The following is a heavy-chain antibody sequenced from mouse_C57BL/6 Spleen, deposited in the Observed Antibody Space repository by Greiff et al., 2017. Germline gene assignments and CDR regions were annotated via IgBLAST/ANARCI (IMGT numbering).Heavy chain of an antibody. V-gene: IGHV1-82*01. CDR2: IYPGDGDT. CDR1: GYAFSSSW. CDR3: ARDGNYGVYFDY. D-gene: IGHD2-1*01. Sequence: QVHVKQSGPELVKPGASVKISCKASGYAFSSSWMNWVKQRPGKGLEWIGRIYPGDGDTNYNGKFKGKATLTADKSSSTAYMQLSSQTSEDSAVYFCARDGNYGVYFDYWGQGTTLTVSS. J-gene: IGHJ2*01.